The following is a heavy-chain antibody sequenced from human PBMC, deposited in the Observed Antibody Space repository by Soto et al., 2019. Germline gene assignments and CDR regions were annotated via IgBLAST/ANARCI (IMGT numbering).Heavy chain of an antibody. CDR1: GFTFSSYS. D-gene: IGHD2-2*01. Sequence: EVQLVESGGGLVQPGGSLRLSCAASGFTFSSYSMNWVRQAPGKGLEWVSYISSSSSTIYYADSVKGRFTISRDNAKNSLYLQMNSLRAEDTAVYYCASSCSEVYYYYYMDVWCKGTTVTVSS. CDR3: ASSCSEVYYYYYMDV. CDR2: ISSSSSTI. J-gene: IGHJ6*03. V-gene: IGHV3-48*01.